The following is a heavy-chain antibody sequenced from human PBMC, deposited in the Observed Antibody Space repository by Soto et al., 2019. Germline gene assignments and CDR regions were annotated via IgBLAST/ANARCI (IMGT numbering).Heavy chain of an antibody. D-gene: IGHD6-13*01. CDR2: ISHSDDET. J-gene: IGHJ6*02. V-gene: IGHV3-23*01. CDR3: VKDWTGSTCPCMDV. Sequence: EVHLLESGGGLVQPGGSLRLSCAASGFTFSSHAMSWVRQAPGKGLEWVSGISHSDDETCYVDSVKGRFTISRDNSKNTLYLQMHSLRAEDTAIYYCVKDWTGSTCPCMDVWGQGTTVTVS. CDR1: GFTFSSHA.